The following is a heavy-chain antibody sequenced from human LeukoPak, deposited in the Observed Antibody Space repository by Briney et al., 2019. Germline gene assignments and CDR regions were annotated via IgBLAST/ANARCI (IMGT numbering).Heavy chain of an antibody. Sequence: GGSLRLSCSASGYPFHKFGMYWVRQAPGKGLEWVADISFDGRNVRYADSVKGRFTISRDNSKNTLYLQMNSLRAEDTAVYYCARDYADYVGYFFFDYWGQGTLVTVSS. D-gene: IGHD4-17*01. CDR1: GYPFHKFG. J-gene: IGHJ4*02. V-gene: IGHV3-30*03. CDR3: ARDYADYVGYFFFDY. CDR2: ISFDGRNV.